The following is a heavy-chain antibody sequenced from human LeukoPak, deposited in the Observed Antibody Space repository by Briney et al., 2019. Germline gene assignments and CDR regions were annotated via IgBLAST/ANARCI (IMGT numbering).Heavy chain of an antibody. CDR2: INPSGST. J-gene: IGHJ6*03. Sequence: SETLSLTCAVYGGSFSGYYWSWIRQPPGKGLEWIGEINPSGSTNYNPSLKSRVTISVDTSKNQFSLKLSSVTAADTAVYYCARKYGSSSRYCSGGSCYEDYYYTDVWGKGTTVTVSS. D-gene: IGHD2-15*01. CDR1: GGSFSGYY. CDR3: ARKYGSSSRYCSGGSCYEDYYYTDV. V-gene: IGHV4-34*01.